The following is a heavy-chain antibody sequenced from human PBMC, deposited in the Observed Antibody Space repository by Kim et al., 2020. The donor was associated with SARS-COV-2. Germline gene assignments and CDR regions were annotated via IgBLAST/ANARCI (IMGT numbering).Heavy chain of an antibody. Sequence: GGSLRLSCAASGFTFSSYAMHWVRQAPGKGLEWVAVISYDGSNKYYADSVKGRFTISRDNSKNTLYLQMNSLRAEDTAVYYCARGPTFGGVIGPLDYWGQGTLVTVSS. V-gene: IGHV3-30*04. CDR1: GFTFSSYA. D-gene: IGHD3-16*02. CDR3: ARGPTFGGVIGPLDY. CDR2: ISYDGSNK. J-gene: IGHJ4*02.